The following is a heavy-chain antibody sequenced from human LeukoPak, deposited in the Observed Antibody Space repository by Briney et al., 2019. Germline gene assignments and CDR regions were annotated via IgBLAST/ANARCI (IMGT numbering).Heavy chain of an antibody. Sequence: GGSLRLSCAASGFTFDDYAMHWVRQAPGKGREWVSGISWNSGSIGYADSVKGRFTISRDNAKNSLYLQMNSLRAEDMTLYYSAKSVDTAIDHYFDYWGQGTLVTVSS. CDR3: AKSVDTAIDHYFDY. D-gene: IGHD5-18*01. J-gene: IGHJ4*02. V-gene: IGHV3-9*03. CDR2: ISWNSGSI. CDR1: GFTFDDYA.